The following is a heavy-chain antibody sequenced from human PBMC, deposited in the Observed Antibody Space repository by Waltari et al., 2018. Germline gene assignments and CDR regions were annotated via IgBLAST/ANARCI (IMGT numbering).Heavy chain of an antibody. CDR3: AKDILGDSSDPLFDY. D-gene: IGHD6-25*01. CDR2: IRWNSGSI. V-gene: IGHV3-9*01. Sequence: EVQLVESVGGLVQPGRSLRLSCAAPGFTFDDYAMHWVRQAPGKGLEWVSGIRWNSGSIGYAGSVKGRFTISRVNAKNSLYLQMNSLRAEDTALYYCAKDILGDSSDPLFDYWGQGTLVTVSS. J-gene: IGHJ4*02. CDR1: GFTFDDYA.